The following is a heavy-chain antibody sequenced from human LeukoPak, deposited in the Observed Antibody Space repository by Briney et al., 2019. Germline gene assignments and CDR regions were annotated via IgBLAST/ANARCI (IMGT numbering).Heavy chain of an antibody. V-gene: IGHV4-30-2*01. CDR1: GGSISSGGYY. D-gene: IGHD6-13*01. Sequence: SETLSLTCTVTGGSISSGGYYWSWIRQPPGKGLEWIGYIYHSGSTYYNPSLKSRVTISVDTSKNQFSLKLSSVTAADTAVYYCATSRWREQQLVQINFDYWGQGTLVTVSS. CDR3: ATSRWREQQLVQINFDY. J-gene: IGHJ4*02. CDR2: IYHSGST.